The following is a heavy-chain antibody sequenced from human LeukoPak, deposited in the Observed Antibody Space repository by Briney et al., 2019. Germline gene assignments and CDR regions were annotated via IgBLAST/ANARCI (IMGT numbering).Heavy chain of an antibody. Sequence: PGGSLRLSCAASGFTFSSYAMSWVRQAPGKGLEWVAAISGSGGSTYYADSVKGRFTISRDNSKNTLYLQMNSLRAEDTAVYYCAKYSSSWSLGVEDYWGQGTLVTVSS. V-gene: IGHV3-23*01. CDR1: GFTFSSYA. CDR3: AKYSSSWSLGVEDY. J-gene: IGHJ4*02. D-gene: IGHD6-13*01. CDR2: ISGSGGST.